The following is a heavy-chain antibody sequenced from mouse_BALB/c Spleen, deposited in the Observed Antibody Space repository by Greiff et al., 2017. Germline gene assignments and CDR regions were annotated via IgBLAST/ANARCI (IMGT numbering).Heavy chain of an antibody. CDR3: ARRPRYGQGYFDV. J-gene: IGHJ1*01. CDR2: IDPANGNT. V-gene: IGHV14-3*02. D-gene: IGHD1-1*01. Sequence: EVQLQQSGAELVKPGASVKLSCTASGFNIKDTYMHWVKQRPEQGLEWIGRIDPANGNTKYDPKFQGKATITADTSSNTAYLQLSSLTSEDTAVYYCARRPRYGQGYFDVWGAGTTVTVSS. CDR1: GFNIKDTY.